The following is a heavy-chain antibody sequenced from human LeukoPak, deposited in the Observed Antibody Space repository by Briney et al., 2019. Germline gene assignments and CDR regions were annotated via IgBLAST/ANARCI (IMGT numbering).Heavy chain of an antibody. Sequence: SETLSLTCAVYGRSFSGYYWSWIRQPPGKGLEWLGEINHSGSTNYNPSLKNRVTISVDASKNQFSLKLSSVTAADTAVYYCARYRTYCSSTSCYLYYFDYWGQGTLVTVSS. CDR2: INHSGST. CDR3: ARYRTYCSSTSCYLYYFDY. J-gene: IGHJ4*02. V-gene: IGHV4-34*01. CDR1: GRSFSGYY. D-gene: IGHD2-2*01.